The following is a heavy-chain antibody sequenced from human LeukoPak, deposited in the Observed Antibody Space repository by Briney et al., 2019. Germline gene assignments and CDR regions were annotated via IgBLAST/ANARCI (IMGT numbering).Heavy chain of an antibody. CDR1: GGSFSGYY. V-gene: IGHV4-34*01. J-gene: IGHJ4*02. CDR3: ARPNLYGGRSFGY. CDR2: INHSGST. D-gene: IGHD2-15*01. Sequence: SETLSLTCAVYGGSFSGYYWSWIRQPPGKGLEWIGEINHSGSTNYNPSLKSRVTISVDTSKNQFSLKLSSVTAADTAVYYCARPNLYGGRSFGYWGQGTLVTVSS.